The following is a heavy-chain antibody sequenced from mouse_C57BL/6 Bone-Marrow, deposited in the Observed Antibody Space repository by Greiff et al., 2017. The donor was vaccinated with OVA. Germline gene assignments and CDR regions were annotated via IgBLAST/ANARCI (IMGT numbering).Heavy chain of an antibody. Sequence: EVHLVESGEGLVKPGGSLKLSCAASGFTFSSYAMSWVRQTPEKRLEWVAYISSGGDYIYYADTVKGRFTISRDNARNTLYLQMSSLKSEDTAMYYCTRGITTVVGAMDYWGQGTSVTVSS. CDR1: GFTFSSYA. CDR2: ISSGGDYI. V-gene: IGHV5-9-1*02. J-gene: IGHJ4*01. D-gene: IGHD1-1*01. CDR3: TRGITTVVGAMDY.